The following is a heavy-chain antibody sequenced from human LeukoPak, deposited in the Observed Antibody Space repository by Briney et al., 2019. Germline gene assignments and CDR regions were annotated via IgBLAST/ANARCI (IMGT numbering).Heavy chain of an antibody. CDR2: IYTSGST. V-gene: IGHV4-4*09. CDR3: ARRATIFGVVIHNYFDY. D-gene: IGHD3-3*01. J-gene: IGHJ4*02. Sequence: SETLSLTCTVAGGSISSYYWSWIRQPPGKGLEWIGYIYTSGSTNYNPSLKSRVTISVDTSKNQFSLKLSSVTAADTAVYYCARRATIFGVVIHNYFDYWGQGTLVTVSS. CDR1: GGSISSYY.